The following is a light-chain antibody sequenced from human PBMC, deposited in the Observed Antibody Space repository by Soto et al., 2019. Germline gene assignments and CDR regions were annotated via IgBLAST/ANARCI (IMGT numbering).Light chain of an antibody. CDR3: QQSYG. V-gene: IGKV1-39*01. J-gene: IGKJ3*01. CDR2: AAS. CDR1: QSISSY. Sequence: DIQMTQSPSSLSASVGDRVTITCRASQSISSYLNWYQQKPGKAPKLLIYAASSLQSGVTSRFSGSGSGTDFTLTISSLQPEDFATYYCQQSYGFGPGTKVDIK.